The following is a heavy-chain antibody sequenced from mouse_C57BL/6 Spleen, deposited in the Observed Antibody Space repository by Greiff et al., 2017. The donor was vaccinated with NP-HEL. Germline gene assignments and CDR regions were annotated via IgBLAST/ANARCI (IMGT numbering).Heavy chain of an antibody. V-gene: IGHV10-1*01. CDR3: GRHGPYYYGSSYGAMDY. CDR1: GFSFNTYA. Sequence: EVQLVESGGGLVQPKGSLKLSCAASGFSFNTYAMNWVRQAPGKGLEWVARIRSKSNNYATYYADSVKDRFTISRDDSESMLYLQMNNLKTEDTAMYYCGRHGPYYYGSSYGAMDYWGQGTSVTVSS. D-gene: IGHD1-1*01. CDR2: IRSKSNNYAT. J-gene: IGHJ4*01.